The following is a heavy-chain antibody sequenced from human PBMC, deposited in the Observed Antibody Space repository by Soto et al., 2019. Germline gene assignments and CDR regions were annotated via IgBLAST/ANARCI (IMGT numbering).Heavy chain of an antibody. Sequence: SETLSLTCAVYGGSFSGYYWSWIRQPPGKGLEWIGEINHSGSTNFNPSLKSRVSISVDTSKKQFSLKLSSVTAADTAVYYCAGGGLEHYYYSVDVWGQGTIVTDSS. J-gene: IGHJ6*02. CDR2: INHSGST. CDR1: GGSFSGYY. V-gene: IGHV4-34*01. D-gene: IGHD2-21*01. CDR3: AGGGLEHYYYSVDV.